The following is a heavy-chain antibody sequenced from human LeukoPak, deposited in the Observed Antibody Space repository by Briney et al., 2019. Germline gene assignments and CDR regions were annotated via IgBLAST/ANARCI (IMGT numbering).Heavy chain of an antibody. CDR3: AKDLNRDTAMVTTAFDI. CDR2: ISYDGSNK. D-gene: IGHD5-18*01. Sequence: GGSLRLSCAASGFTFSSYAMHWVRQAPGKGLEWVAVISYDGSNKYYADSVKGRFTISRDNAKNSLYLQMNSLRAEDMALYYCAKDLNRDTAMVTTAFDIWGQGTMVTVSS. CDR1: GFTFSSYA. J-gene: IGHJ3*02. V-gene: IGHV3-30*04.